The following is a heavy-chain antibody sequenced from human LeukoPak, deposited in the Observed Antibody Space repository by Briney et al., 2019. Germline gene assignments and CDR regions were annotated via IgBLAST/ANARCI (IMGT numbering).Heavy chain of an antibody. J-gene: IGHJ4*02. D-gene: IGHD1-14*01. CDR1: GFTFSSYG. V-gene: IGHV3-30*18. CDR2: ISYDGSNK. Sequence: GGSLRLSCAASGFTFSSYGMHWVRQAPGKGLEWVAVISYDGSNKYYADSVKGRFTISGDNSKNTLYLQMNSLRAEDTAVYYCAKGRGQTGAYYFDYWGQGTLVTVSS. CDR3: AKGRGQTGAYYFDY.